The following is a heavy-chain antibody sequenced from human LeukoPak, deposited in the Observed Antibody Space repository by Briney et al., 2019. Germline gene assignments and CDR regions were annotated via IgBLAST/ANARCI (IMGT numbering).Heavy chain of an antibody. V-gene: IGHV1-2*02. Sequence: GASVKVSCKASGYTFTGYYMHWVRQAPGQGLEWMGWINPNSGGTNYAQKFQGRVTMTRDTSISTAYMELSRLRSDDTAVYYCARDGGYSYRYYFDYWGQRTLVTVSS. CDR3: ARDGGYSYRYYFDY. D-gene: IGHD5-18*01. CDR1: GYTFTGYY. J-gene: IGHJ4*02. CDR2: INPNSGGT.